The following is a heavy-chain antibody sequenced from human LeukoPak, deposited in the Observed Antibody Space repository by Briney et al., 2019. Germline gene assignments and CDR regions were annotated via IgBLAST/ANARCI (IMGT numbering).Heavy chain of an antibody. CDR3: ARGPRRGSGSYYHWFDP. CDR1: GNYW. J-gene: IGHJ5*02. Sequence: GGSLRLSCAASGNYWMHWVRQAPGKGLVWVSHINSDGSWTSYADSVKGRFTISKDNAKNTVYLQMNSLRAEDTAVYYCARGPRRGSGSYYHWFDPWGQGTLVTVSS. D-gene: IGHD3-10*01. CDR2: INSDGSWT. V-gene: IGHV3-74*01.